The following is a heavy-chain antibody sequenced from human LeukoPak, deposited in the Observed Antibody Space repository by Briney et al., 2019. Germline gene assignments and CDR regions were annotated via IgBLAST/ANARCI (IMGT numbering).Heavy chain of an antibody. D-gene: IGHD3-10*01. Sequence: PGGSLRLSCAASGFTFSSYGMHWVRQAPGKGLEWVAVIWYDGSNKYYADSVKGRFTISRDNSKNTLYLQMNSLRAEDTAVYYCARGNGELVDYYYYGMDVWGQGTTATVPS. J-gene: IGHJ6*02. CDR2: IWYDGSNK. CDR1: GFTFSSYG. V-gene: IGHV3-33*01. CDR3: ARGNGELVDYYYYGMDV.